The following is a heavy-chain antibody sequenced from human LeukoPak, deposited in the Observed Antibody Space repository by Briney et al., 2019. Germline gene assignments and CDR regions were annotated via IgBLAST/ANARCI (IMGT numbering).Heavy chain of an antibody. CDR3: ARSLYSGSYYRFGY. CDR1: GYTFTGYY. J-gene: IGHJ4*02. V-gene: IGHV1-2*02. CDR2: INPNSGGT. Sequence: ASVKVSCKASGYTFTGYYMHWVRQAPGQGLGWMGWINPNSGGTNYAQKFQGRVTMTRDTSISTAYMELSRLRSDDTAVYYCARSLYSGSYYRFGYWGQGTLVTVSS. D-gene: IGHD1-26*01.